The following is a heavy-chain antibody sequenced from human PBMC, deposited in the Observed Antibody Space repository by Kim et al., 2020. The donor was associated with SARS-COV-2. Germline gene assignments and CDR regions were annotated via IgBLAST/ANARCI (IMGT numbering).Heavy chain of an antibody. V-gene: IGHV3-73*01. CDR2: AK. Sequence: AKAYAASVKDRFTISRDDSKTTAYLQMSSLKTEDTAVYYCTRLDDGFDIWGQGTMVTVSS. CDR3: TRLDDGFDI. J-gene: IGHJ3*02.